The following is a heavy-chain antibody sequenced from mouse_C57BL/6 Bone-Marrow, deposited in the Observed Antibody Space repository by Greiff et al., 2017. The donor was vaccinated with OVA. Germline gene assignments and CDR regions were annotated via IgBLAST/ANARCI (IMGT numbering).Heavy chain of an antibody. CDR2: IRSKSNNYAT. CDR1: GFSFNTYA. J-gene: IGHJ4*01. CDR3: VRAGLLWYPYYAMDY. D-gene: IGHD2-1*01. Sequence: DVKLVESGGGLVQPKGSLKLSCAASGFSFNTYAMNWVRQAPGKGLEWVARIRSKSNNYATYYADSVKDRFTISRDDSESMLYLQMNNLKTEDTAMYYCVRAGLLWYPYYAMDYWGQGTSVTVSS. V-gene: IGHV10-1*01.